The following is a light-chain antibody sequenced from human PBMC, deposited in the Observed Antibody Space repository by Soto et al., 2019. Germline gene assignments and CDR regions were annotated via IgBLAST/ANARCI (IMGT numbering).Light chain of an antibody. CDR1: QSVSSSY. V-gene: IGKV3-20*01. CDR2: GAS. CDR3: QQYGSSLYT. Sequence: EIVLTQSPGTLSLSPGEGATLSCRTSQSVSSSYLAWYQQKPGQAPRLLIYGASNRATGIPDRFSGSGPGTDFTLTISRLEPEDFAVYYCQQYGSSLYTFGQGTNLEIK. J-gene: IGKJ2*01.